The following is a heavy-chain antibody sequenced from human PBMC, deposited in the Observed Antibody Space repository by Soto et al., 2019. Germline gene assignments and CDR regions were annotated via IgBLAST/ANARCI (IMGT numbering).Heavy chain of an antibody. Sequence: GSLRLSCVASGFTFSNHGMHWVRQAPGKGLEWVTVIWYDGTNRFYADSVKGRFTISRDISENTLYLQMNSLRAEDTAVYYCAKEKDYDYVWGSYRYTSDYWGQGTLVTVSS. V-gene: IGHV3-33*06. D-gene: IGHD3-16*02. CDR3: AKEKDYDYVWGSYRYTSDY. J-gene: IGHJ4*02. CDR1: GFTFSNHG. CDR2: IWYDGTNR.